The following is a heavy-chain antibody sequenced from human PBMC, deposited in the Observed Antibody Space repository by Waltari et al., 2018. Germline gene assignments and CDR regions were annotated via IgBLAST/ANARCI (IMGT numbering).Heavy chain of an antibody. CDR1: GYTFTSYG. CDR2: FDPEDGET. V-gene: IGHV1-24*01. J-gene: IGHJ3*02. D-gene: IGHD3-10*01. CDR3: ATDYTYGSGSPGAFDI. Sequence: QVQLVQSGAEVKKPGASVKVSCKASGYTFTSYGISWVRQAPGKGLEWMGGFDPEDGETIYAQKFQGRVTMTEDTSTDTAYMELSSLRSEDTAVYYCATDYTYGSGSPGAFDIWGQGTMVTVSS.